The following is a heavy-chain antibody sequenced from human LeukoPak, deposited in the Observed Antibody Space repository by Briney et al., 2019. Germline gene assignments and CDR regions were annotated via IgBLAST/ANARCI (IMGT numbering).Heavy chain of an antibody. Sequence: SETLSLTCTVSGGSISSSSYYWAWIRQPPGKGLEWIASVSYSGSTYYNPSLKSRVTISVDTSKNQFSLKLSSVTAADTAVYYCARQEIGLRSFDPWGQGTLVTVSS. D-gene: IGHD3/OR15-3a*01. CDR2: VSYSGST. CDR3: ARQEIGLRSFDP. V-gene: IGHV4-39*01. J-gene: IGHJ5*02. CDR1: GGSISSSSYY.